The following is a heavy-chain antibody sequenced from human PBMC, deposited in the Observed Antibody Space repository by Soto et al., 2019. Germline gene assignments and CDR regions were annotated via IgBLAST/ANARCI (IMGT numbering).Heavy chain of an antibody. J-gene: IGHJ4*02. V-gene: IGHV3-30*03. D-gene: IGHD3-22*01. CDR2: ISYDGSNK. CDR3: GRDLLGDRSGSYYGGDY. CDR1: GFTFNSYG. Sequence: QVQLVESGGGVVQPGRSLRLSCAASGFTFNSYGMHWVRQAPGKGLEWVAIISYDGSNKYYADPVTGRFTISRDNSKNTVYVQMKRLRDADPAACAGGRDLLGDRSGSYYGGDYSGEGTRVAVS.